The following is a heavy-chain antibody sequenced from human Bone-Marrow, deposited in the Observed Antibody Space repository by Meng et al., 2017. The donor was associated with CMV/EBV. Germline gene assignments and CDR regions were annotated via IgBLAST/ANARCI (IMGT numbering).Heavy chain of an antibody. Sequence: ASVKVSCKASGYTFTSYDINWVRQATGQGLEWMGWMNPNSGNTGYAQKFQGRVTITRNTSISTAYMEQSSLRSEDTAVYYCARVGSGWYYFGIPYYYYGMDVWGQGTTVTVSS. CDR1: GYTFTSYD. D-gene: IGHD6-19*01. CDR3: ARVGSGWYYFGIPYYYYGMDV. J-gene: IGHJ6*02. CDR2: MNPNSGNT. V-gene: IGHV1-8*03.